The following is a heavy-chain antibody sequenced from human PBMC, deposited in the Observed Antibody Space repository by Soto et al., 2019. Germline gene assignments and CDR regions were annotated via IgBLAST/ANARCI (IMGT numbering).Heavy chain of an antibody. J-gene: IGHJ6*02. Sequence: QVPLQESGPGLVKPSETLSLSCTVSGGSISSYYWSWIRQTPEKGLEWIGYVNDNWGSNYNPCLKRRVAISLDTSKRQFSLKLTSVTATDTGVYYCARQGFGALHGLVDVWAQGTTVTVSS. CDR3: ARQGFGALHGLVDV. D-gene: IGHD3-10*01. CDR1: GGSISSYY. V-gene: IGHV4-59*08. CDR2: VNDNWGS.